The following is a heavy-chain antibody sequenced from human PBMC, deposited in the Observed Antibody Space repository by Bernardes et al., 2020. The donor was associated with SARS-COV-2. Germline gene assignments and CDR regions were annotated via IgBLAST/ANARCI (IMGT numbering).Heavy chain of an antibody. CDR3: AIPPTNYDRYGMDV. J-gene: IGHJ6*02. Sequence: ASVKVSCKASGYTFTGYYMHWVRQAPGQGLEWMGWINPNSGGTNYAQKFQGRVTMTRDTSISTAYMALSRLRSDDTAVYYCAIPPTNYDRYGMDVWGQGTTVTVSS. CDR2: INPNSGGT. D-gene: IGHD3-22*01. V-gene: IGHV1-2*02. CDR1: GYTFTGYY.